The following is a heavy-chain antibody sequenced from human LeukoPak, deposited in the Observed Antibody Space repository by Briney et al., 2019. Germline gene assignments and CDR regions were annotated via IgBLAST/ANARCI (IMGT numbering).Heavy chain of an antibody. CDR2: IRKKTNSYTT. CDR3: AKARGYSYGYSAFDY. Sequence: GGSLRLSCAASGFTFSDHYMDWVRQAPGKGLEWVGRIRKKTNSYTTEYAASVKDRFTISRDDSKNSLYLQMNSLKTEDTAVYYCAKARGYSYGYSAFDYWGQGTLVTVSS. V-gene: IGHV3-72*01. CDR1: GFTFSDHY. J-gene: IGHJ4*02. D-gene: IGHD5-18*01.